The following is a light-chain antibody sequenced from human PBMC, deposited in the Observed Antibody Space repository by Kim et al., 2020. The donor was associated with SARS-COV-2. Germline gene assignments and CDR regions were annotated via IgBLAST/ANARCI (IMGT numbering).Light chain of an antibody. CDR2: AVS. Sequence: GQSITMSCTGTRSDVGGYNYVSWYQQHPGKAPKLMVYAVSKRPSGVSNRFSGSKSRNTASLTISGLQAEDEADYYCTSYTSSITWVFGGGTQLTVL. CDR3: TSYTSSITWV. J-gene: IGLJ3*02. V-gene: IGLV2-14*04. CDR1: RSDVGGYNY.